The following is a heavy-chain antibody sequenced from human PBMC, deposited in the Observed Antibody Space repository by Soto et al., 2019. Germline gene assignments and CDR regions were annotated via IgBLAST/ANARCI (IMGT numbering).Heavy chain of an antibody. CDR1: GYTFTRSG. Sequence: ASVKVSCKASGYTFTRSGISWVRQAPGQGLEWMGGISTYNGDTNYAQTFQGRVTMTTDTSTSTVHMEVRSLRSDDTAVYYCAREGEAPSSYYYTDALRQGIPVTV. V-gene: IGHV1-18*01. CDR2: ISTYNGDT. J-gene: IGHJ6*02. CDR3: AREGEAPSSYYYTDA.